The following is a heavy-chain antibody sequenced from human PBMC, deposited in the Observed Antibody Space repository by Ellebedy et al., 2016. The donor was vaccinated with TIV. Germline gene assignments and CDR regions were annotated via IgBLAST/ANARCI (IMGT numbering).Heavy chain of an antibody. CDR3: ATFRNLDGFDI. J-gene: IGHJ3*02. V-gene: IGHV4-38-2*01. CDR1: GYSVSSGSY. D-gene: IGHD2/OR15-2a*01. Sequence: SETLSLTCAVSGYSVSSGSYWGWIRQPPGKGLEWIGSIYHSGSTYYNPSLKRRVTISMGTSSNQFYLRLTSVTAAATAVYYCATFRNLDGFDIWGQGKMVTVSS. CDR2: IYHSGST.